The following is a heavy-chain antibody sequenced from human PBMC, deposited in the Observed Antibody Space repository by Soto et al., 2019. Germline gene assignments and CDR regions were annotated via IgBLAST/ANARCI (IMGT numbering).Heavy chain of an antibody. CDR1: GFTFSDYY. J-gene: IGHJ3*02. CDR3: ARGDCSSTSCHENAFDI. Sequence: GGSLRLSCAASGFTFSDYYMGWIRQAPGKGLEWVSYISSSGSTIYYADSVKGRFTISRDNAKNSLYLQMNSLRAEDTAVYYCARGDCSSTSCHENAFDIWGQGTMVTVSS. D-gene: IGHD2-2*01. V-gene: IGHV3-11*01. CDR2: ISSSGSTI.